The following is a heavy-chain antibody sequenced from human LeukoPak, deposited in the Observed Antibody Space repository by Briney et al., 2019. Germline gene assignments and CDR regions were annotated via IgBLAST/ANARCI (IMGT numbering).Heavy chain of an antibody. V-gene: IGHV4-34*01. Sequence: SETLSLTCAVYGWSFNDYYWNWIRQPPGKGLEWIGEINARGDTNYNPSLESRVTISVDTSNNQFSLRLTSMIAADTALYYCARGQVPAARGYNWFDPWGQGTLVTVSS. J-gene: IGHJ5*02. CDR2: INARGDT. D-gene: IGHD2-2*01. CDR1: GWSFNDYY. CDR3: ARGQVPAARGYNWFDP.